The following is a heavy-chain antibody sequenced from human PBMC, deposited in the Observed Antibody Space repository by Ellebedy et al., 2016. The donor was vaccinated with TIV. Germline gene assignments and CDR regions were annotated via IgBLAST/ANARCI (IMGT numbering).Heavy chain of an antibody. J-gene: IGHJ6*02. Sequence: SLKISXVVSGFNIDDDAMHWVRQAPGKGLEWVAGITWNSGNLVYADSVKGRFTISRDNAKNSLYLQMNSLRAEDTAVYYCASGGSGSWSMDVWGQGTTVTVSS. D-gene: IGHD3-10*01. CDR1: GFNIDDDA. CDR2: ITWNSGNL. CDR3: ASGGSGSWSMDV. V-gene: IGHV3-9*01.